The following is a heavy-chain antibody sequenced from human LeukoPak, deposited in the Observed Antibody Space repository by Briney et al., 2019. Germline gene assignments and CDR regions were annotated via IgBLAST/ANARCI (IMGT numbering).Heavy chain of an antibody. V-gene: IGHV4-59*08. CDR2: IYYTGST. Sequence: SETLPLTCTVSGGSINSYYWSWIRQPPGKGLEWIGYIYYTGSTNYNPSLKSRVTISVDTSKNQLSLKLSSVTAADTAVYYCARHFNYYGSGQNAFDIWGQGTMVTVSS. CDR1: GGSINSYY. D-gene: IGHD3-10*01. J-gene: IGHJ3*02. CDR3: ARHFNYYGSGQNAFDI.